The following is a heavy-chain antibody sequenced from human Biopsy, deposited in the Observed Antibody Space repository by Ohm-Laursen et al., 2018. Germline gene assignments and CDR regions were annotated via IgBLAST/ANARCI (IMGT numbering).Heavy chain of an antibody. CDR3: GNEVHGRDY. D-gene: IGHD2-15*01. J-gene: IGHJ4*02. Sequence: SDTLSLTWAVYGGSFSDYYWTWIRQPPGKGLEWIGEINHRGTTNYNPSLKSRVNISADKSNNQFSLKLTSVTSADTAVYFCGNEVHGRDYWGLGALVTVSS. V-gene: IGHV4-34*01. CDR1: GGSFSDYY. CDR2: INHRGTT.